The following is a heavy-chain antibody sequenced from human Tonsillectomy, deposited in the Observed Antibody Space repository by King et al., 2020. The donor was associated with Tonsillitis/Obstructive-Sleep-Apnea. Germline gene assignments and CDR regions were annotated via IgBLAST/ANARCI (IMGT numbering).Heavy chain of an antibody. D-gene: IGHD3-3*02. CDR1: GFTFSSYS. J-gene: IGHJ4*02. CDR3: ARTPFLEWLKSAEFDY. V-gene: IGHV3-48*02. Sequence: EVQLVESGGGLVQPGGSLRLSCAASGFTFSSYSMNWVRQAPGKGLEWVSYISSSSSTIYYADSVKGRFTISRDNAKNSLYLQMNSLRDEDTAVYYCARTPFLEWLKSAEFDYWGQGTLVTVSS. CDR2: ISSSSSTI.